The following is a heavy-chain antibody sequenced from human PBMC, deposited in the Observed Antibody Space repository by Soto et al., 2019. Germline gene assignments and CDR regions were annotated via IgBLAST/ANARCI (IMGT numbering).Heavy chain of an antibody. CDR3: AGDVAYNRQDY. CDR2: IKEDGSMA. V-gene: IGHV3-7*04. CDR1: GFTFSSFW. D-gene: IGHD1-20*01. J-gene: IGHJ4*02. Sequence: VQLVESGGGLVQPGGSLRLSCAASGFTFSSFWMAWVRQAPGKGLEWLANIKEDGSMAYYLDSVKGRFTISRDNAKNSLFLQMNSLRADDTAVYYCAGDVAYNRQDYWGLGTLVTVSS.